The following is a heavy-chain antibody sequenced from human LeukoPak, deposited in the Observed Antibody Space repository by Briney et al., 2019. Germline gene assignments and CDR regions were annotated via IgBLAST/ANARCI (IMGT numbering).Heavy chain of an antibody. CDR3: AILPGY. J-gene: IGHJ4*02. Sequence: PGGSLRLSCAASGFTFSTYAMYWVRQAPGRGLKWVSVIYSDGDTHYADSVKGRFIISRDNSKNTLYLQMNSLRLDDTGVYYCAILPGYWGQGTLVTVSS. CDR1: GFTFSTYA. CDR2: IYSDGDT. V-gene: IGHV3-66*02.